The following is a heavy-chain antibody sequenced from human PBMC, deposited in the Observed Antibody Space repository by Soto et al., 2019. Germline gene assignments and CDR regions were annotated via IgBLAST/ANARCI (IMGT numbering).Heavy chain of an antibody. D-gene: IGHD3-10*01. Sequence: QVQLVESGGGVVQPGRSLRLSCAASGFTFSNFGMHWVRQAPGKGLEWVAVISYDGTNEYYADSVEGLFTVSRDNSKNTVSLQMNSLKAEDTAVYFCAQETPGTGFIFDYWGQGILVTVSS. CDR3: AQETPGTGFIFDY. CDR1: GFTFSNFG. CDR2: ISYDGTNE. V-gene: IGHV3-30*18. J-gene: IGHJ4*02.